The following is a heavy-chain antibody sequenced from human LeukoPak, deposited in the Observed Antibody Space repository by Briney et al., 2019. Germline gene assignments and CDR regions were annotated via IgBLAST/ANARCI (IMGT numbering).Heavy chain of an antibody. J-gene: IGHJ4*02. CDR1: GGSISSGGYY. D-gene: IGHD5-24*01. Sequence: SETLSLTCTVSGGSISSGGYYWSWIRQPPGKGLEWIGYIYHSGSTYYNPSLKSRITISVDRSKNQFSLNLRSVTAADTAVYYCARGSDEYKGGNYWGQGTLVTVSS. CDR2: IYHSGST. CDR3: ARGSDEYKGGNY. V-gene: IGHV4-30-2*01.